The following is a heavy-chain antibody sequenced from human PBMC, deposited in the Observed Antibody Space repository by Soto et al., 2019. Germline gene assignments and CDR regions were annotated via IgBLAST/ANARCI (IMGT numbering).Heavy chain of an antibody. V-gene: IGHV4-39*01. CDR3: VRYLSLYYGSGYHHDAFDF. D-gene: IGHD3-10*01. J-gene: IGHJ3*01. CDR2: IYYTGST. CDR1: SGSFSSSTYY. Sequence: SETLSLTCTVSSGSFSSSTYYWGWIRQPPGKGLEWIGSIYYTGSTYYNPSLKSRVTISVDTSKNQFSLKLTSVTAPDTAVYYCVRYLSLYYGSGYHHDAFDFWGQGTLVTVSS.